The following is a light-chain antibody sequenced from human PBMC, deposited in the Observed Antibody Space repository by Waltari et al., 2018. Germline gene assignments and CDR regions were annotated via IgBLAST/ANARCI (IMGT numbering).Light chain of an antibody. Sequence: EIVLTQSPGTLSLSPGERATLSCRASQSVGRYLAWDQQKPGQAPRILTYDASTRATGIPDRFSGSGSGTDFSLTISRLESEDFAVYYWQKYVNLPATFGQGTKVEIK. J-gene: IGKJ1*01. V-gene: IGKV3-20*01. CDR2: DAS. CDR3: QKYVNLPAT. CDR1: QSVGRY.